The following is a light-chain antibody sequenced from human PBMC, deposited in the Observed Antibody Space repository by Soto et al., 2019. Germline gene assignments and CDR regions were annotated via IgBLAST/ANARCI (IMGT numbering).Light chain of an antibody. CDR2: GNT. CDR3: QSDENSVSPSYV. J-gene: IGLJ1*01. CDR1: SSNMGAGYD. Sequence: QSVLTQPPSVSGAPGQRVTISCTGSSSNMGAGYDVHWYQQLPGTAPKLLIYGNTNRPSGVPDRFSGSRSGTSASLAITGFQAEDEADYYCQSDENSVSPSYVFGTGTKLTVL. V-gene: IGLV1-40*01.